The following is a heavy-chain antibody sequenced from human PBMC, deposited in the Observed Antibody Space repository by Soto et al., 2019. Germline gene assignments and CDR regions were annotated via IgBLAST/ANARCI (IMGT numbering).Heavy chain of an antibody. Sequence: ASVKVSCKASGYNFISHHIHWVRQAPGQGLEWMGFINPFDRSATHAQKLQGRLIMTRDKSTSTVYMELSSLRSEDTAVYYCARDQGSYDFWSGHYMDVWGKGTTVTVSS. CDR1: GYNFISHH. V-gene: IGHV1-46*04. J-gene: IGHJ6*03. CDR3: ARDQGSYDFWSGHYMDV. D-gene: IGHD3-3*01. CDR2: INPFDRSA.